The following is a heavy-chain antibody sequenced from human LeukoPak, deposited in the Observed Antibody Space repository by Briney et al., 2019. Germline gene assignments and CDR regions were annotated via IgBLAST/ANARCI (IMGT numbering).Heavy chain of an antibody. CDR1: GFTFSAYY. V-gene: IGHV4-34*01. CDR3: ARAYYSTSWFPH. CDR2: INHSGRT. Sequence: GSLRLSCAASGFTFSAYYMHWIRQTPGKGLEWIGEINHSGRTNYNPSLKSRVTISADTSKNQFSLELRSVTAADTAVYYCARAYYSTSWFPHWGQGALVTVSS. D-gene: IGHD3-10*01. J-gene: IGHJ5*02.